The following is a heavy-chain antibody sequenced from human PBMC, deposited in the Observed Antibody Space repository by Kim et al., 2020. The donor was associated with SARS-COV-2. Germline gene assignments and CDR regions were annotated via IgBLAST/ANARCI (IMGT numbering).Heavy chain of an antibody. J-gene: IGHJ3*02. Sequence: GGSLRLSCAASGFTVSSNYMSWVRQAPGKGLEWVSAIYSGGGTYYADSVKGRFTISRDNSKNTLYLQMNSLRAEDTAVYYCARVLVVLLWFGGPTPPDVAFDIWGQRTIVTGSS. CDR3: ARVLVVLLWFGGPTPPDVAFDI. V-gene: IGHV3-66*01. CDR2: IYSGGGT. CDR1: GFTVSSNY. D-gene: IGHD3-10*01.